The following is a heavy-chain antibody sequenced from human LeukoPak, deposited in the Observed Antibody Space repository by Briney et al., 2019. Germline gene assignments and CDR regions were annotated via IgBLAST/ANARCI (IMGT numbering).Heavy chain of an antibody. J-gene: IGHJ3*02. D-gene: IGHD6-13*01. CDR3: ARRIAAAGSGFGAFDI. V-gene: IGHV5-51*01. CDR1: GYGFTSHW. Sequence: GESLKISCKSSGYGFTSHWIGWVRQMPGKGLEWMGIMYPGDSDTRYSLSFQGQVTISADKSISTAYLQWSSLKASDTAIYYCARRIAAAGSGFGAFDIWGQGTMVTVSS. CDR2: MYPGDSDT.